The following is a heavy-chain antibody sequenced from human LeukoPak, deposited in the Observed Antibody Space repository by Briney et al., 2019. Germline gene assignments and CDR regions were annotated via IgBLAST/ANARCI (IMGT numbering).Heavy chain of an antibody. CDR1: GFTFSSYA. D-gene: IGHD5-12*01. CDR3: ARDLMGASGYAGY. V-gene: IGHV3-23*01. Sequence: GGSLRLSCAASGFTFSSYAMSWVRQAPGKGLEWVSAISGSGGSTYYADSVKGRFTISRDNSKNTLYLQMNSLRAEDTAVYYCARDLMGASGYAGYWGQGTLVTVSS. CDR2: ISGSGGST. J-gene: IGHJ4*02.